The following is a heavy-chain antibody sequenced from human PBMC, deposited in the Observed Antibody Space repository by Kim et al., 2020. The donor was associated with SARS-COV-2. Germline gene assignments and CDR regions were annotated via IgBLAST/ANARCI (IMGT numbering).Heavy chain of an antibody. J-gene: IGHJ6*02. V-gene: IGHV3-48*03. CDR3: ASRRDGYNYGMDV. Sequence: YADSVKGRFTSSRDNAKNSLYLQMNSLRAEDTAVYYCASRRDGYNYGMDVWGQGTTVTVSS.